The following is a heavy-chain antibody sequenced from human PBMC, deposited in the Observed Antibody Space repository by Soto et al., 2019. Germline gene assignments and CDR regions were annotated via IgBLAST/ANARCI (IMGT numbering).Heavy chain of an antibody. D-gene: IGHD6-19*01. Sequence: QVQLQQWGAGLLKPSETLSLTCAVYGGSFSGYYWRWIRQPPGKGLEWIGEINHSGSTNYNPSLSIRVTISVDPSKTQFSQKLSSVTAADTAVYYCARGQISNGWSYYYYYGMDVWGQGTTVTVSS. CDR3: ARGQISNGWSYYYYYGMDV. CDR2: INHSGST. CDR1: GGSFSGYY. V-gene: IGHV4-34*01. J-gene: IGHJ6*02.